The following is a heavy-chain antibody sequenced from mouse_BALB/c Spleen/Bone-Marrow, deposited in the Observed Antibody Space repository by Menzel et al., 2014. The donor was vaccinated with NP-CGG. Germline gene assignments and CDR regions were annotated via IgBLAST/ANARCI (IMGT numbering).Heavy chain of an antibody. J-gene: IGHJ3*01. V-gene: IGHV4-1*02. Sequence: EVQLQQSGGGLVQPGGFLKLSCAASGFDFRTYWMSWVRPAPGKGLEWIGEINPDSKTKNYAPSLKDKFIISRDNAKNTLYLQMSKVRSEDTALYYCARMGYYGWLAYWGQGTLVTVSA. CDR2: INPDSKTK. CDR3: ARMGYYGWLAY. D-gene: IGHD1-1*01. CDR1: GFDFRTYW.